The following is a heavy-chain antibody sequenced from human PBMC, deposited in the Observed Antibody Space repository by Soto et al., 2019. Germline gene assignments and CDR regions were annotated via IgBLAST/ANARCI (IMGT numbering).Heavy chain of an antibody. V-gene: IGHV3-30-3*01. D-gene: IGHD6-13*01. CDR2: ISYDGSNK. Sequence: QVQLVESGGGVVQPGRSLRLSCAASGFTFSSYAMHWVRQAPGKGLEWVAVISYDGSNKYYADCVKGRFTISRDNSKNKLNLQLNSLRADDTAVYYCAKPHGRQQLVRNWFDPWGQGTLVTVSS. CDR1: GFTFSSYA. CDR3: AKPHGRQQLVRNWFDP. J-gene: IGHJ5*02.